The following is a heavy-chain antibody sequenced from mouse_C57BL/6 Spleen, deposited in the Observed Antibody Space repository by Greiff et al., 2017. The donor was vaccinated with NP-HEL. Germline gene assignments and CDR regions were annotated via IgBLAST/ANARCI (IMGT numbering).Heavy chain of an antibody. CDR3: ARDYDDYFDY. D-gene: IGHD2-4*01. J-gene: IGHJ2*01. V-gene: IGHV1-63*01. CDR1: GYTFTNYW. CDR2: IYPGGGYT. Sequence: VQLQQSGAELVRPGTSVKMSCKASGYTFTNYWIGWAKQRPGHGLEWIGDIYPGGGYTNYNEKLKGKATLTADKSSSTAYMQFSSLTSEDSAIYYCARDYDDYFDYWGQGTTLTVSS.